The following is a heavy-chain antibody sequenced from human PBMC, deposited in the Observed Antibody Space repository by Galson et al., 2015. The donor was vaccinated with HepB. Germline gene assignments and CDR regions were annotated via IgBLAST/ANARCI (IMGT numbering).Heavy chain of an antibody. CDR2: IIPNFGTI. D-gene: IGHD4-23*01. V-gene: IGHV1-69*13. J-gene: IGHJ6*02. CDR3: ARGRRDRGEVTPDYYGMDV. Sequence: SVKVSCKASGGTLGNFFISWVRQAPGQGLEWMGGIIPNFGTIKTAQNFQGRVTFGGDESTGWAYMELSRLRSDDTAMYFCARGRRDRGEVTPDYYGMDVWGQGTSVIVS. CDR1: GGTLGNFF.